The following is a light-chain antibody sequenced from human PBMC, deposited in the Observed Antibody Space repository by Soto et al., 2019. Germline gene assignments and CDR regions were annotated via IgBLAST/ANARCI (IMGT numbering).Light chain of an antibody. J-gene: IGLJ2*01. CDR3: SSSAGNNNLV. CDR2: DVS. Sequence: QSALTQPPSASGSPGQSVTISCTGTSSDVGGYKYVSWYQQHPGKAPKLMIYDVSERPSGVPDRFSGYKSGNTASLTVSGLQAEDEADYYCSSSAGNNNLVFGGGTKLTVL. V-gene: IGLV2-8*01. CDR1: SSDVGGYKY.